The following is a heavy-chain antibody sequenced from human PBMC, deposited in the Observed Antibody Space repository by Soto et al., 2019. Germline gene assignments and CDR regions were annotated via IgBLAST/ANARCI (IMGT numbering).Heavy chain of an antibody. CDR2: IWYDGSNK. CDR1: GFTFSSYG. J-gene: IGHJ4*02. D-gene: IGHD3-10*01. CDR3: ARGHPFGDYDY. V-gene: IGHV3-33*01. Sequence: QVQLVESGGGVVQPGRSLRLSCAASGFTFSSYGMHWVRQAPGKGLGWVAVIWYDGSNKYYADSVKGRFTISRDNSKNTLYLQMNSLRAEDTAVYYCARGHPFGDYDYWGQGTLVTVSS.